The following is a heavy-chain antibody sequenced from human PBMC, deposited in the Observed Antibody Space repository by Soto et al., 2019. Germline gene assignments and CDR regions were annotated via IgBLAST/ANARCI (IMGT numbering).Heavy chain of an antibody. J-gene: IGHJ4*02. CDR2: MNPNSGNT. Sequence: ASVKVSCKASGYTFTSYDINWVRQATGQGLEWMGWMNPNSGNTGYAQKFQGRVTMTRNTSISTAYMELSSLRSEDTAVYYCARGPKVTTDFDYWGRGTLVTVSS. D-gene: IGHD4-4*01. CDR3: ARGPKVTTDFDY. V-gene: IGHV1-8*01. CDR1: GYTFTSYD.